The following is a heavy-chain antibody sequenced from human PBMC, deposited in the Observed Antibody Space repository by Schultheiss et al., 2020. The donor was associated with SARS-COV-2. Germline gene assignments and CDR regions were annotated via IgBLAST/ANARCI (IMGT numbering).Heavy chain of an antibody. D-gene: IGHD3-16*01. CDR1: GGSISSYY. CDR2: IYYSGST. V-gene: IGHV4-59*06. Sequence: SETLSLTCTVSGGSISSYYWSWILQPPGKGLEWIGYIYYSGSTYYNPSLKSRVTISVDTSKNQFSLKLSSVTAADTAVYYCARVMITFGGVTNWFDPWGQGTLVTVSS. CDR3: ARVMITFGGVTNWFDP. J-gene: IGHJ5*02.